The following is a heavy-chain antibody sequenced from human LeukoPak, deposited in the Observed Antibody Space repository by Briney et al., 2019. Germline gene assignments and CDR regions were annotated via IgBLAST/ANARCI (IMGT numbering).Heavy chain of an antibody. D-gene: IGHD4/OR15-4a*01. V-gene: IGHV3-9*01. CDR1: GFIFDDYA. Sequence: PGGSLRLSCAASGFIFDDYAMHWVRQAPGKGLEWVAGISWNSNNIDYADSMRGRFSISRDNAKNSLYLQMNSLRAEDTAVYYCARRAGAYSHPYDYWGQGTLVTVSS. CDR2: ISWNSNNI. J-gene: IGHJ4*02. CDR3: ARRAGAYSHPYDY.